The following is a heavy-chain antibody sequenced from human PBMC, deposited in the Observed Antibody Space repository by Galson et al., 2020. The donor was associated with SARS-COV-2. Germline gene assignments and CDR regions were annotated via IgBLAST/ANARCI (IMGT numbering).Heavy chain of an antibody. Sequence: SETLSLTCAVSGYSISSGYYWGWIRQPPGKGLEWIGSIYHSGSTYYNPSLKSRVTISVDTSKNQFSLKLSSVTAADTAVYYCARHHHGASFDYWGQGTLVTVSS. D-gene: IGHD4-17*01. CDR2: IYHSGST. CDR3: ARHHHGASFDY. V-gene: IGHV4-38-2*01. CDR1: GYSISSGYY. J-gene: IGHJ4*02.